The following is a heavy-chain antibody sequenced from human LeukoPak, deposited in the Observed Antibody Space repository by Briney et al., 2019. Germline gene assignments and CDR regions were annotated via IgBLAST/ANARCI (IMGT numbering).Heavy chain of an antibody. CDR3: ARARDTMVRGVIIGPHFDY. Sequence: DPSETLSLTCTVAGGSISSYYWSWIRQPPGKGLEWIVYIYYSGSTNYNPSLKSRVTISVDTSKNQFSLKLSSVTAADTAVYYCARARDTMVRGVIIGPHFDYWGQGTLVTVSS. CDR2: IYYSGST. D-gene: IGHD3-10*01. J-gene: IGHJ4*02. V-gene: IGHV4-59*01. CDR1: GGSISSYY.